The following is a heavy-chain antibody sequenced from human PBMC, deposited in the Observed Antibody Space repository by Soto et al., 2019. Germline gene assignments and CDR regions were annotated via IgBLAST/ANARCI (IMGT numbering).Heavy chain of an antibody. D-gene: IGHD6-13*01. V-gene: IGHV4-39*01. CDR3: ARFSGAAGPEYFPH. CDR1: GGSISSSSYY. J-gene: IGHJ1*01. CDR2: IYYSGST. Sequence: QLQLQESGPGLVKPSETLSLTCTVSGGSISSSSYYWGWIRQPPGKGLEWIGSIYYSGSTYYNPSLKSRVTISVDPSKNQFSLKLSSVTAADTAVYYCARFSGAAGPEYFPHWGQGTLVTVSS.